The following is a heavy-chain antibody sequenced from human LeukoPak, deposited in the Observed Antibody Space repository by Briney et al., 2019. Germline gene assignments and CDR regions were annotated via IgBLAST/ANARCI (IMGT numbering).Heavy chain of an antibody. CDR3: ARHSREASIYYPALFDY. V-gene: IGHV4-59*08. D-gene: IGHD3-22*01. CDR1: GGSISTYF. Sequence: PSETLSLTCTVSGGSISTYFWSWIRLPPGKGLEWLGYVSYSGITNYSPSLKSRVTISLDTSRNQFSLILGSVTAADTAVYYCARHSREASIYYPALFDYWGQGALVTVSS. CDR2: VSYSGIT. J-gene: IGHJ4*02.